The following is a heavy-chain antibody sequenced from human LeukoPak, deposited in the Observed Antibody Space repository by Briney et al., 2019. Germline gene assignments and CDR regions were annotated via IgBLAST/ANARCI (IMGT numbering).Heavy chain of an antibody. D-gene: IGHD3-22*01. CDR1: GSTFSSYW. Sequence: PGGSLRLSCAASGSTFSSYWMSWVRQAPGKGLEWVAVISYDGRNKHYADSVKGRFTISRDNSKNTLYLQMNSLRPEGTAVYYCARGQFRFDSFESSAFDYWGQGTLVTVSS. V-gene: IGHV3-30*05. CDR3: ARGQFRFDSFESSAFDY. J-gene: IGHJ4*02. CDR2: ISYDGRNK.